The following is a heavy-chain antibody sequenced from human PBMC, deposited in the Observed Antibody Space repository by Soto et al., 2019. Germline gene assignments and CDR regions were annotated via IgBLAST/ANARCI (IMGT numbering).Heavy chain of an antibody. CDR2: ISAYNGNT. CDR3: ARDFYTAHDYGDLYYYYGMDV. Sequence: QVQLVQSGAEVKKPGASVKVSCKASGYTFTSYGISWVRQAPGQGLEWMGWISAYNGNTNYAQKLQGRVTMTTDTSTSTAYMELRSLRSDDTAVYYCARDFYTAHDYGDLYYYYGMDVWGQGTTVTVSS. J-gene: IGHJ6*02. CDR1: GYTFTSYG. V-gene: IGHV1-18*01. D-gene: IGHD4-17*01.